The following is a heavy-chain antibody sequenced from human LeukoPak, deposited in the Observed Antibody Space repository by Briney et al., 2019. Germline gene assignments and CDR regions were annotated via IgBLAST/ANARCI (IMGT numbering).Heavy chain of an antibody. CDR1: GFTFSSYS. J-gene: IGHJ4*02. Sequence: GGSLRLSCAASGFTFSSYSMNWVRQAPGKGLEWVSYISGSSSTIYYADSMKGRFTISRDNAKNSLYLQMNGLRAEDTAVYYCARDSSDGWFFDYWGQGTLVTVSS. D-gene: IGHD6-19*01. CDR3: ARDSSDGWFFDY. CDR2: ISGSSSTI. V-gene: IGHV3-48*04.